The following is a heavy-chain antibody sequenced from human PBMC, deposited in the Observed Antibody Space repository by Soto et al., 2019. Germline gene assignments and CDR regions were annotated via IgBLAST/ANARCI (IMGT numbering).Heavy chain of an antibody. CDR2: IFYSGNI. CDR1: GGSFSGYY. D-gene: IGHD3-3*02. J-gene: IGHJ3*02. V-gene: IGHV4-34*12. Sequence: PSETLSLRGAVHGGSFSGYYWSWIRQPPGKGLEYIGSVYYVGAIFYSGNIYYNPSLKSRVTISVDTSKNQFSLRLSSVTAADTGVYYCVRYDRINMKPYSPEGFHIWGQGTMVTVS. CDR3: VRYDRINMKPYSPEGFHI.